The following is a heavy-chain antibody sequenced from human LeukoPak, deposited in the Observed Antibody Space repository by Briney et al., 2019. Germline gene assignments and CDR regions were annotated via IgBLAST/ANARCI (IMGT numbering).Heavy chain of an antibody. Sequence: ASVKVSCKASGHTFTGYYMHWVRQAPGQGLEWMGWINANSGDTNYAQKLQGRVTMTTDTSTSTAYMELRSLRSDDTAVYYCARSVSMVPDYWGQGTLVTVSS. CDR1: GHTFTGYY. J-gene: IGHJ4*02. V-gene: IGHV1-18*04. CDR3: ARSVSMVPDY. D-gene: IGHD3-10*01. CDR2: INANSGDT.